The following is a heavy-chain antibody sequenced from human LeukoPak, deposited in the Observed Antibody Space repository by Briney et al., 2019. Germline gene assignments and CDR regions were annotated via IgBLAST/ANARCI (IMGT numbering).Heavy chain of an antibody. J-gene: IGHJ4*02. V-gene: IGHV3-23*01. CDR1: GFIFSSYA. Sequence: GGSLRLSCEASGFIFSSYAMSWVRQAPGKGLEWVSVISASGGSTHYADSVKGRFTIPRDNSKNTLYLQMNSLRAEDTAVYYCAKERGQNGDYKNGQFDYWGQGTLVTVSS. D-gene: IGHD4-17*01. CDR3: AKERGQNGDYKNGQFDY. CDR2: ISASGGST.